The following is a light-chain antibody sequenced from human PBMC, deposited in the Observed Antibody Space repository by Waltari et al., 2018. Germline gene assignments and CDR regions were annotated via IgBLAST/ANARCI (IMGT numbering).Light chain of an antibody. J-gene: IGLJ3*02. CDR3: NSYAGSSSWV. V-gene: IGLV2-14*01. CDR1: SSDVGFYNY. CDR2: YAS. Sequence: QSALTQPASVSGSPGQSITISCTGTSSDVGFYNYVSWYQQHPGKAPKLMIYYASERPSGVSNRFSCSKSGNTASLTISGLQAEDEADYYCNSYAGSSSWVFGGGTKLTVL.